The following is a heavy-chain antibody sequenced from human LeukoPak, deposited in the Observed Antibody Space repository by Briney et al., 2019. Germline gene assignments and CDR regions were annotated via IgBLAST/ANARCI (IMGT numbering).Heavy chain of an antibody. Sequence: GASVNVSCKASGYTFITYGITWVRQAPGQGLEWMGWITPYNGGTNYAQNLQDRVTMTTDTSTSTAYMELRSLRSDDTAVYFCARVAGVSYNYFDSWGQGTLVTVSS. CDR1: GYTFITYG. CDR3: ARVAGVSYNYFDS. D-gene: IGHD1-26*01. V-gene: IGHV1-18*01. J-gene: IGHJ4*02. CDR2: ITPYNGGT.